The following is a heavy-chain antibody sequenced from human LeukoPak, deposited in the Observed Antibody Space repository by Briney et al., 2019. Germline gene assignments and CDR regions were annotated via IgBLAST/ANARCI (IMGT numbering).Heavy chain of an antibody. V-gene: IGHV3-23*01. CDR2: ISGSGGST. CDR3: AKGEMAPYYYMDV. Sequence: GGSLRLSCAASGFTFSSYAMSWVHQAPGKGLEWVSAISGSGGSTYYADSVKGRFTISRDNSKNTLYLQMNSLRAEDTAVYYCAKGEMAPYYYMDVWGKGTTVTVSS. J-gene: IGHJ6*03. CDR1: GFTFSSYA. D-gene: IGHD5-24*01.